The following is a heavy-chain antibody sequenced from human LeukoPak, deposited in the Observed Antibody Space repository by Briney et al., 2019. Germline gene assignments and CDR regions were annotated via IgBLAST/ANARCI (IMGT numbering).Heavy chain of an antibody. CDR1: GFTFSTYW. J-gene: IGHJ6*04. V-gene: IGHV3-7*01. Sequence: GGSLRLSCAASGFTFSTYWMSWVRQAPGKGLEWVANIKQAGSEKYYVDSVKGRFTISRDNAKNSLYLQMNSLRAEDTAVYYCAELGITMIGGVWGKGTTVTISS. D-gene: IGHD3-10*02. CDR2: IKQAGSEK. CDR3: AELGITMIGGV.